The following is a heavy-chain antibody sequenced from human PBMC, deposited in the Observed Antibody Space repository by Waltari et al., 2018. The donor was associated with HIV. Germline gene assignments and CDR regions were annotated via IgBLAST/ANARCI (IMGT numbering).Heavy chain of an antibody. CDR3: AIADYSNYGYYGMDV. CDR2: IHYSGST. CDR1: GGSISSDAYY. J-gene: IGHJ6*02. D-gene: IGHD4-4*01. Sequence: QVRLQESGPGLLKPSQTLSLTCTVSGGSISSDAYYWSWISQHPGKGLEWIWYIHYSGSTYYKPSLKSRLSISVDTSNNQFSLRLSSVTAADTAVYYCAIADYSNYGYYGMDVWGPGTTVTVSS. V-gene: IGHV4-31*04.